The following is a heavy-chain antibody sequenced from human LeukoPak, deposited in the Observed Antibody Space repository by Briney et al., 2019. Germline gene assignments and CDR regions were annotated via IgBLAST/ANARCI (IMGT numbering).Heavy chain of an antibody. CDR3: ARGIGIGTVLMVHGNMDV. V-gene: IGHV7-4-1*02. J-gene: IGHJ6*03. D-gene: IGHD2-8*01. CDR1: GYTFTKYG. Sequence: GASVKVSCKASGYTFTKYGVYWVRQAPGQGLEWMGWINTDTGNPTYAQGFTGRFVFSLDTSVSTTYLQISSLKPEDTAVYYCARGIGIGTVLMVHGNMDVWGKGTTVTASS. CDR2: INTDTGNP.